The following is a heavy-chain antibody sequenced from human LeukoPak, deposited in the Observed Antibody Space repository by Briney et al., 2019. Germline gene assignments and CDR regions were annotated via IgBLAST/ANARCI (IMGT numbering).Heavy chain of an antibody. J-gene: IGHJ4*02. CDR2: ISWNGITT. V-gene: IGHV3-43*01. CDR1: GFTFHGYT. CDR3: AASDGEQQLAL. D-gene: IGHD1-1*01. Sequence: GGSLRLSCAASGFTFHGYTMHWVRQAPGKGLEWVSLISWNGITTSYVDSVKGRFTISRDDSKNSLFLQMNSLRPEDTALYYCAASDGEQQLALWGQGTLVTVSS.